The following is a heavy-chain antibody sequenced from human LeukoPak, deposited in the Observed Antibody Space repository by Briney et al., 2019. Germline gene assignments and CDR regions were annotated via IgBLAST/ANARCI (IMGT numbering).Heavy chain of an antibody. Sequence: TGGSLRLYCAASGFTLSDYYMTWIRQAPGKGLEWISYIGNGGSNIMLYADSVKGRFTVFRDYAKNSLYLQMNSLRAEDTAVYYCARDKSNKGHDCWGQGTLVTVSS. CDR3: ARDKSNKGHDC. CDR1: GFTLSDYY. V-gene: IGHV3-11*01. CDR2: IGNGGSNIM. J-gene: IGHJ4*02.